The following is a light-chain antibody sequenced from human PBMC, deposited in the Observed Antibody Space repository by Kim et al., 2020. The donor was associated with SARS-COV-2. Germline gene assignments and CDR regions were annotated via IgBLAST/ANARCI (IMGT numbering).Light chain of an antibody. CDR1: KLGDKY. CDR3: QAWDSSTVV. V-gene: IGLV3-1*01. CDR2: QDS. J-gene: IGLJ2*01. Sequence: SVSPGQTARITCSGDKLGDKYACWHQQKPGQSPVLVIYQDSKRPSGIPERFSGSNSGNTATLTISGTQAMDEADYYCQAWDSSTVVFGGGTKLTVL.